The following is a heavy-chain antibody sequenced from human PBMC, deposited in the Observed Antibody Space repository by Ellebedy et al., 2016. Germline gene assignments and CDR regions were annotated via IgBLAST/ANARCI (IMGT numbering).Heavy chain of an antibody. CDR2: THTSGDT. D-gene: IGHD2-15*01. Sequence: GSLRLXXSVSGGSISSYYWSWIRQPAEKGLEWIGRTHTSGDTNYNPSLKSRITLSVDTSKNQFSLKLSSVTAADTALYYCAREELGYCSGGTCPYYFDNWGQGTLVTVSS. V-gene: IGHV4-4*07. J-gene: IGHJ4*02. CDR3: AREELGYCSGGTCPYYFDN. CDR1: GGSISSYY.